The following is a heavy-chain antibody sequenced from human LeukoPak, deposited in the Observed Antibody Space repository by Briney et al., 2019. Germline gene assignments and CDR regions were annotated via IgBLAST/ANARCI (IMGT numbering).Heavy chain of an antibody. Sequence: SETLSLTCTASGVSISSYYWSWIRQPPGKGLEWIGYIYYSGSTNYNPSLKSRVTISVDTSKNQFSLKLSSVTAADTAVYYCAREMAYCSSTSCHQGPNFYYYYMDVWGKGTTVTVSS. CDR3: AREMAYCSSTSCHQGPNFYYYYMDV. CDR1: GVSISSYY. D-gene: IGHD2-2*01. J-gene: IGHJ6*03. V-gene: IGHV4-59*01. CDR2: IYYSGST.